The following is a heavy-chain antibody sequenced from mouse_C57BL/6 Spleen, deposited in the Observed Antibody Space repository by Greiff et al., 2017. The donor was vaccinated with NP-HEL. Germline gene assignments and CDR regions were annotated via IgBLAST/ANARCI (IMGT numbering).Heavy chain of an antibody. D-gene: IGHD2-3*01. Sequence: QVQLQQSGAELVKPGASVKMSCKASGYTPPPYPPPLLPPPPFPILSFICKFHPYNYDTKYNEKFKGKATLTVEKSSSTVYLELSRLTSDDSAVYYCARAVYDGYHWYFDVWGTGTTVTVSS. CDR2: FHPYNYDT. CDR1: GYTPPPYP. V-gene: IGHV1-47*01. CDR3: ARAVYDGYHWYFDV. J-gene: IGHJ1*03.